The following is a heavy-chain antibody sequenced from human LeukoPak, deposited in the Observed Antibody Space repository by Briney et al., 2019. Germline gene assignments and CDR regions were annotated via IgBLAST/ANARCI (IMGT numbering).Heavy chain of an antibody. CDR2: IRYDGSNK. J-gene: IGHJ4*02. CDR3: ARDARSLYDSSGYYDDY. V-gene: IGHV3-30*02. CDR1: GFTFSSYG. D-gene: IGHD3-22*01. Sequence: GGSLRLSCAASGFTFSSYGMHWVRQAPGKGLEWVAFIRYDGSNKYYADSVKGRFTISRDNAKNSLYLQMNSLRAEDTAVYYCARDARSLYDSSGYYDDYWGQGTLVTVSS.